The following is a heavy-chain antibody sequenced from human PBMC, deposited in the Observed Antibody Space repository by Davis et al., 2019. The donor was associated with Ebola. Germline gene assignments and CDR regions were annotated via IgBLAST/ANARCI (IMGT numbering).Heavy chain of an antibody. D-gene: IGHD4-11*01. CDR2: INHSGST. V-gene: IGHV4-34*01. J-gene: IGHJ4*02. Sequence: SQTLSLTCAVYGASFSGYYWTWIRQPPGKGLEWIGEINHSGSTNYNPSLKSRVTISVDTSKNQFSLKLNSVTAADTAVYYCARDGETTVTTLDYWGQGTLVTVSS. CDR1: GASFSGYY. CDR3: ARDGETTVTTLDY.